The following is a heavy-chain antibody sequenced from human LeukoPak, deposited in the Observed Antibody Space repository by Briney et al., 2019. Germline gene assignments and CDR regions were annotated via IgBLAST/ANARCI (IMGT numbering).Heavy chain of an antibody. D-gene: IGHD1-26*01. V-gene: IGHV1-8*03. CDR3: ARSDHNSWNAFDI. CDR1: GYTFGSDD. J-gene: IGHJ3*02. Sequence: ASVKVSCKASGYTFGSDDINWVRPATGQGLEWMGWINPNNGNLGYAQKFQGRVTITRNTPISTAYMELSSLTSEDTAVYYCARSDHNSWNAFDIWGQGTMVTVSS. CDR2: INPNNGNL.